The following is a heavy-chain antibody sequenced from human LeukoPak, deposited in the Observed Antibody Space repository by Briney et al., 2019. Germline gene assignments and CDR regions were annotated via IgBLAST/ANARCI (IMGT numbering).Heavy chain of an antibody. CDR2: IIPIFGTA. J-gene: IGHJ5*02. Sequence: ASVKVSCKASGGTFSSYAISWVRQAPGQGLEWMGGIIPIFGTANYAQKFQGRVTINTDESTSTAYMELSSLRFEDTAVYYCARDDGFDFWSWFDPWGQGTLVTVSS. CDR3: ARDDGFDFWSWFDP. CDR1: GGTFSSYA. V-gene: IGHV1-69*05. D-gene: IGHD3-3*01.